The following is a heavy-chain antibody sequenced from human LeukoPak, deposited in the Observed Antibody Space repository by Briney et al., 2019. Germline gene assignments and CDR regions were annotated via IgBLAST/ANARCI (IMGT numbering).Heavy chain of an antibody. V-gene: IGHV1-3*01. J-gene: IGHJ5*02. CDR3: ARGRAAAGNSWFDP. D-gene: IGHD6-13*01. CDR2: INAGNGNT. Sequence: GASVKVSCKASGYTFTSYAMHWVRQAPGQRLEWMGWINAGNGNTKYSQKFQGRVTITRDTSASKAYMELSSLRSEDTAVYYCARGRAAAGNSWFDPWGQGTLVTVSS. CDR1: GYTFTSYA.